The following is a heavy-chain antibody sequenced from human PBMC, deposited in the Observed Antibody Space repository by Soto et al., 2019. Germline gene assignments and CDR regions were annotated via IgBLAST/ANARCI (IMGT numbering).Heavy chain of an antibody. CDR2: ISSSSSTI. Sequence: EVQLVESGGGLVQPGGSLRLSCAASGFTFSSYSMNWVRQAPGKGLEWVSYISSSSSTIYYADSVKGRFTISRDNAKNSLYLQRNSLRAEDTAVYYCARGTWVRGVIIPTLGAFDIWGQGTMVTVSS. CDR1: GFTFSSYS. CDR3: ARGTWVRGVIIPTLGAFDI. J-gene: IGHJ3*02. D-gene: IGHD3-10*01. V-gene: IGHV3-48*01.